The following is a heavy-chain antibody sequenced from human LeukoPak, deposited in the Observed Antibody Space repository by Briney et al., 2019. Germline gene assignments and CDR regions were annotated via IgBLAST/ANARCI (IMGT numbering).Heavy chain of an antibody. CDR2: IYYSGST. CDR1: GGSISSSSYY. V-gene: IGHV4-39*01. CDR3: ARLEGDMATIAPTSFDY. J-gene: IGHJ4*02. Sequence: SETLSLACTVSGGSISSSSYYWGWIRQPPGKGLEWIGSIYYSGSTYYNPSLKSRVTISVDTSKNQFSLKLSSVTAADTAVYYCARLEGDMATIAPTSFDYWGQGTLVTVSS. D-gene: IGHD5-24*01.